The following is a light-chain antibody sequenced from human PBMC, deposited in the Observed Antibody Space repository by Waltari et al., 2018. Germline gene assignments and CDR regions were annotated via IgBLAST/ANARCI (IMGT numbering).Light chain of an antibody. CDR3: QHYNNWPPYT. CDR2: GAA. CDR1: QSVDSN. Sequence: EIVMTQSPATLSVSPGDGATLPCRASQSVDSNLAWYQLKPGQAPRLLIYGAATRATGIPARFSGSGSGTQFTLTISSLQSEDFAVYYCQHYNNWPPYTFGQGTKLDIK. J-gene: IGKJ2*01. V-gene: IGKV3-15*01.